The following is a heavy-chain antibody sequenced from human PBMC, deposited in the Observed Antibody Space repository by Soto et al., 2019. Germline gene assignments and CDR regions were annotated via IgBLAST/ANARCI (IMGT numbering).Heavy chain of an antibody. CDR2: IYYSGST. CDR1: CGSISSSSYY. Sequence: PSETLSLTCTFSCGSISSSSYYWGWIRQPPGKGLEWIGSIYYSGSTYYNPSLKSRVTISVDTSKNQFSLKLSSVTAADTAVYYCARHVGYSSSWYPLRPYFDYWGQGTLVTVSS. J-gene: IGHJ4*02. D-gene: IGHD6-13*01. V-gene: IGHV4-39*01. CDR3: ARHVGYSSSWYPLRPYFDY.